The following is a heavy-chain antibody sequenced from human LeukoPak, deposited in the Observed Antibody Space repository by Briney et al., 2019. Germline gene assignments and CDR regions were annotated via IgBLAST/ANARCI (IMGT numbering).Heavy chain of an antibody. V-gene: IGHV1-18*01. CDR2: ISAYNGNT. J-gene: IGHJ4*02. Sequence: PGASVKLSCKASGYTFTSYGISWVRQAPGQGLEWMGWISAYNGNTNYAQKLQRRVTMPTDTSTRTAYMELRSLRSDDPAVYYCARVKDYDFWRGYYPHFDCWGQGTLVTVSS. CDR3: ARVKDYDFWRGYYPHFDC. CDR1: GYTFTSYG. D-gene: IGHD3-3*01.